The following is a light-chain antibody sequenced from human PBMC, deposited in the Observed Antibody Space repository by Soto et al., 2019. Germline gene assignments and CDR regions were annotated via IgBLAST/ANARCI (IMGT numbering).Light chain of an antibody. Sequence: EIVMTQSPATLSVSPGERATLSCRASQSVSSNLAWYQQKPGQAPRLLIYGASTRATGIPARFSGSGSGTEFTFTISSLQSEDFAVYYCQHYNNWPPYTFGQGTKLEIK. CDR3: QHYNNWPPYT. CDR2: GAS. J-gene: IGKJ2*01. V-gene: IGKV3-15*01. CDR1: QSVSSN.